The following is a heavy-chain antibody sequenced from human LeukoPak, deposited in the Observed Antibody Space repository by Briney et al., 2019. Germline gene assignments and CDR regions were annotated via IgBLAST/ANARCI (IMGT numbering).Heavy chain of an antibody. Sequence: GGSLRLSCAASGFTFSSSWMHWVRQAPGKGLVWVSHINTDGSSIRYADSVKGRFTISRDNAKDTLYLQMNSLRAEDTAVYYCTGHHQAYSRTYWGQGTLVTVSS. CDR2: INTDGSSI. D-gene: IGHD4-11*01. CDR1: GFTFSSSW. J-gene: IGHJ4*02. CDR3: TGHHQAYSRTY. V-gene: IGHV3-74*01.